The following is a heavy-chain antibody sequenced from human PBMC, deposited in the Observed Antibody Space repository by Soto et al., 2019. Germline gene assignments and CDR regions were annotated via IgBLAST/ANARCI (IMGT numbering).Heavy chain of an antibody. D-gene: IGHD5-12*01. V-gene: IGHV4-4*02. Sequence: PSETLSLTCAVSGGSISSSNWWSWVRQPPGKGLEWIAEIHHSGSTNYNPSLKSRVTISVDTPKNQFSLKLTSVTAADTAVYYCARGVATIGPWGQGTLVTVSS. CDR2: IHHSGST. CDR1: GGSISSSNW. J-gene: IGHJ5*02. CDR3: ARGVATIGP.